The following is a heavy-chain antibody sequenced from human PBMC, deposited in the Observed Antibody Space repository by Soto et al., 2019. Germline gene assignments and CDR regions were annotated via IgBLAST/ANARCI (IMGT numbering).Heavy chain of an antibody. CDR3: GSDAVRYFVWLLQGTPDAIDT. J-gene: IGHJ3*02. Sequence: SVKVSCKASGGTFSSYAISWVRQAPGQGLEWMGGIIPIFGTANYAQKFQGRVTITADESTSTAYMELRSLRSDDTAVYYCGSDAVRYFVWLLQGTPDAIDTWGQGKMVT. CDR1: GGTFSSYA. CDR2: IIPIFGTA. V-gene: IGHV1-69*13. D-gene: IGHD3-9*01.